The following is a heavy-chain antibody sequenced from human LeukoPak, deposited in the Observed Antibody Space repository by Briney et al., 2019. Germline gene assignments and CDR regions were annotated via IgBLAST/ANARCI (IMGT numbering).Heavy chain of an antibody. CDR2: ISGSGGSA. Sequence: PGGSLRLSCAASGFTFSSYAMSWVRQAPGKGLEWVSAISGSGGSAYYADSVKGRFTISRDNSKNTLYLQMNSLRAEDTAVYYCAPTPNWNEPGFDYWGQGTLVTVSS. D-gene: IGHD1-1*01. V-gene: IGHV3-23*01. CDR3: APTPNWNEPGFDY. J-gene: IGHJ4*02. CDR1: GFTFSSYA.